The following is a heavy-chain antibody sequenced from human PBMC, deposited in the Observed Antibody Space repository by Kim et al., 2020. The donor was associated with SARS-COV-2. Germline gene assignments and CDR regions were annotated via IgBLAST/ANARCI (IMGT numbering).Heavy chain of an antibody. J-gene: IGHJ6*02. Sequence: ASVKVSCKASGYTFTSYYMHWVRQAPGQGLEWMGIINPSGGSTSYAQKFQGRVTMTRDTSTSTVYMELSSLRSEDTAVYYCARGGPAAMDYYGMDVWGQGTTVTVSS. V-gene: IGHV1-46*01. CDR1: GYTFTSYY. CDR2: INPSGGST. CDR3: ARGGPAAMDYYGMDV. D-gene: IGHD2-2*01.